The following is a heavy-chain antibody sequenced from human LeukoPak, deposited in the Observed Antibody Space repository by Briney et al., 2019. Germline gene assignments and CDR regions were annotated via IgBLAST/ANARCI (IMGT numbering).Heavy chain of an antibody. Sequence: SVKVSCKASGGTFSSYAISWVRQAPGQGLEWMGRIIPILGIANYAQKFQGRVTITADKSASTAYMELSSLRSEDTAVYYCARDATIFGVVTPNWFDPWGQGTLVTVSS. CDR1: GGTFSSYA. D-gene: IGHD3-3*01. CDR3: ARDATIFGVVTPNWFDP. V-gene: IGHV1-69*04. CDR2: IIPILGIA. J-gene: IGHJ5*02.